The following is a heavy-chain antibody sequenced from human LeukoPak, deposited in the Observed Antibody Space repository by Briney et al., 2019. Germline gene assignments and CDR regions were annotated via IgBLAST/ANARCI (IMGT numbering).Heavy chain of an antibody. V-gene: IGHV3-23*01. J-gene: IGHJ4*02. CDR3: AKDRSSSFSGFLEY. CDR2: MSYSGSST. D-gene: IGHD6-6*01. CDR1: GFTFSSYA. Sequence: PGGSLRLSCAASGFTFSSYAMNWVRQAPGKGLEWVSAMSYSGSSTYYADSVKGRITISRDNSKNTLYLQMNSLRAEDTAVYYCAKDRSSSFSGFLEYWGQGTLVTVSS.